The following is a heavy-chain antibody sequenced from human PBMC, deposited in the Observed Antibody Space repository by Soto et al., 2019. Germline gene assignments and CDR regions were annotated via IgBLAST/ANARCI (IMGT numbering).Heavy chain of an antibody. J-gene: IGHJ5*02. Sequence: ASVKVSFKASGYTFTRYTMNWVRQAPGLRLEWMGWINPDNGNTKSSQKFQDRVIITRDTSASTAYMDLSSLRSEDTAVYYCARGIATGQLDPWGQGTLVTVS. D-gene: IGHD2-15*01. V-gene: IGHV1-3*01. CDR2: INPDNGNT. CDR3: ARGIATGQLDP. CDR1: GYTFTRYT.